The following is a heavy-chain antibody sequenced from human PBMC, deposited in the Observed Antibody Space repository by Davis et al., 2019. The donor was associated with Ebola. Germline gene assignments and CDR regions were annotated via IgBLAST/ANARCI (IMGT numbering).Heavy chain of an antibody. V-gene: IGHV1-8*02. CDR1: GGTFSSYA. CDR2: MNPNSGNT. CDR3: ARGSSMYNWNDDGGALDY. J-gene: IGHJ4*02. D-gene: IGHD1-20*01. Sequence: ASVKVSCKASGGTFSSYAISWVRQATGQGLEWMGWMNPNSGNTGYAQKFQGRVTMTRNTSISTAYMELSSLRSEGTAVYYCARGSSMYNWNDDGGALDYWGQGTLVTVSS.